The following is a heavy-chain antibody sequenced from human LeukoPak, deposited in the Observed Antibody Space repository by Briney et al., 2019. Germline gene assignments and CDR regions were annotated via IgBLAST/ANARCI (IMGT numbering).Heavy chain of an antibody. J-gene: IGHJ5*02. D-gene: IGHD6-19*01. V-gene: IGHV3-9*02. CDR1: GFTSDDYA. CDR3: AKGSSGWYRRNWFDP. Sequence: GRSLRLSCAASGFTSDDYAMHWVRQAPGKGLEWVSGISWNSGSIGYADSVKGRFTISRDNAKNSLYLQMNSLRAEDTALYYCAKGSSGWYRRNWFDPWGQGTLVTVSS. CDR2: ISWNSGSI.